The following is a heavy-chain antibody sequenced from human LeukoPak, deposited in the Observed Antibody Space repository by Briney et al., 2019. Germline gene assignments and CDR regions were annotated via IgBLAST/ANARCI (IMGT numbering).Heavy chain of an antibody. V-gene: IGHV5-51*01. Sequence: GESLKISCKGSGYSFTSYWIGWVRQMPGKGLECMGIIYPGDSDTRYSPSFQGQVTISADKSISTAYLQWSSLKASDTAMYYCARRSPNYDFWSGYLPIAFDIWGQGTMVTVSS. CDR1: GYSFTSYW. J-gene: IGHJ3*02. CDR2: IYPGDSDT. D-gene: IGHD3-3*01. CDR3: ARRSPNYDFWSGYLPIAFDI.